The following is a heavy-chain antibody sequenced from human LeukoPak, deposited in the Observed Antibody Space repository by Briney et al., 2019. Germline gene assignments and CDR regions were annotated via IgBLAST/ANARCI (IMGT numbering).Heavy chain of an antibody. CDR3: ASIYYDSSGYGFDP. CDR1: GYTFTSYS. V-gene: IGHV1-18*01. D-gene: IGHD3-22*01. J-gene: IGHJ5*02. Sequence: GASVKVSCKASGYTFTSYSISWVRQAPGQGLEWMGWISAYNGNTNYAQKLQGRVTMTTDTSTSTAYMELRSLRSDDTAVYYCASIYYDSSGYGFDPWGQGTLVTVSS. CDR2: ISAYNGNT.